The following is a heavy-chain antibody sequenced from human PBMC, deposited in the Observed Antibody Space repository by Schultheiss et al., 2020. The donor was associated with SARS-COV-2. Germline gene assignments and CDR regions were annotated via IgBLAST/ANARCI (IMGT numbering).Heavy chain of an antibody. CDR2: IFYTGLT. J-gene: IGHJ4*02. D-gene: IGHD4/OR15-4a*01. V-gene: IGHV4-31*03. CDR1: GVSIGSGGYY. Sequence: SETLSLTCTVSGVSIGSGGYYWSWIRQHPGKGLEWLGYIFYTGLTYYNPSLQSRVTISVDTSKNQFSLKLSSVTAADTAIYYCATEAHADYRYPNYFDYWGQGTLVTVAS. CDR3: ATEAHADYRYPNYFDY.